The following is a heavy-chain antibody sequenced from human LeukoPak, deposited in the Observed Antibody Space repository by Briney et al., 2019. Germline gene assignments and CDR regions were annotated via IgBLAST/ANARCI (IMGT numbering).Heavy chain of an antibody. Sequence: PGGSLRLSCAASGFPFTSRWLSWFRQSPGRGLEWVAHINSDGSEKNYVDSVKGRFTISRDNARNSQFVQMNSLRAEDTAVYYCASGGGWVFFNWGQGTLVTVSS. CDR1: GFPFTSRW. V-gene: IGHV3-7*01. CDR2: INSDGSEK. CDR3: ASGGGWVFFN. D-gene: IGHD6-19*01. J-gene: IGHJ4*02.